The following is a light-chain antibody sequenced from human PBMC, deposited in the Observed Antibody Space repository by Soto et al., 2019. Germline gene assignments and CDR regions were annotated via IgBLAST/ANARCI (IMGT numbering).Light chain of an antibody. V-gene: IGKV1-39*01. CDR3: QQSYNTPPT. CDR2: GTS. Sequence: DIQMTQSPSSLSASVGDRVTITCRASQTISTYLNWYQQKPGKAPKFLIYGTSSLQSGVPSRFSGSGSGTHFTLTISDLQPEDFATYYCQQSYNTPPTFGQGTKLEI. CDR1: QTISTY. J-gene: IGKJ2*01.